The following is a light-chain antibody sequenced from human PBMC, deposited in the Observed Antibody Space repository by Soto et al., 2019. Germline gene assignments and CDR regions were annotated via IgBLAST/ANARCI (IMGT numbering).Light chain of an antibody. CDR2: TAS. Sequence: DIPMTQSPSSLSASVGDRVTITCRASQGISNSLAWYQQKPGKVPKLLIYTASTLQSGVPSRFSGRGFGTDFTLTITSLQPEDVATYYCQKYNSSPLTCGGGTRVEIK. CDR1: QGISNS. CDR3: QKYNSSPLT. V-gene: IGKV1-27*01. J-gene: IGKJ4*01.